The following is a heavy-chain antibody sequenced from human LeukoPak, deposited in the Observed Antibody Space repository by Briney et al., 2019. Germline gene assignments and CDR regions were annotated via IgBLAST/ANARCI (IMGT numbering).Heavy chain of an antibody. CDR2: IIPIFGTA. CDR1: GGTFSSYA. V-gene: IGHV1-69*13. J-gene: IGHJ1*01. D-gene: IGHD3-22*01. CDR3: ARVHPYYYDSSGYAEYFQH. Sequence: SVKVSCKASGGTFSSYAISWVRQAPGQGLEWMGGIIPIFGTANYAQKFQGRVTMTADESTSTAYMELSSLRSEDTAVYYCARVHPYYYDSSGYAEYFQHWGQGTLVTVSS.